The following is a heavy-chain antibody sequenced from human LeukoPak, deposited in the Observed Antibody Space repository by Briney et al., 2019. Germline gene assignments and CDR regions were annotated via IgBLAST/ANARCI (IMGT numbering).Heavy chain of an antibody. D-gene: IGHD4-11*01. CDR1: GFTFSSYS. CDR3: AMATVTTREGYFDY. CDR2: ISSSSSYI. V-gene: IGHV3-21*01. J-gene: IGHJ4*02. Sequence: NPGGSLRLSCAASGFTFSSYSMNWVRQAPGKGLEWVSSISSSSSYIYYADSVKGRFTIPRDNAKNSLYLQMNSLRAEDTAVYYCAMATVTTREGYFDYWGQGTLVTVSS.